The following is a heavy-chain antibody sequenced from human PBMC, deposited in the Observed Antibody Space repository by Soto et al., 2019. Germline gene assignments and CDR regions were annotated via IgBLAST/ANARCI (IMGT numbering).Heavy chain of an antibody. CDR3: AHSVVAGLGYYFDY. J-gene: IGHJ4*02. Sequence: QITLKESGPTLVKPTQTLTLTCTFSGFSLSSTRVAVGWIRQPPGKALEWLALIYWDGDKLYSPFLKSRLTLTKDTSKIQVVLTMTNMDPVDTATYYCAHSVVAGLGYYFDYWGQGTLVTVSS. CDR2: IYWDGDK. CDR1: GFSLSSTRVA. D-gene: IGHD6-19*01. V-gene: IGHV2-5*02.